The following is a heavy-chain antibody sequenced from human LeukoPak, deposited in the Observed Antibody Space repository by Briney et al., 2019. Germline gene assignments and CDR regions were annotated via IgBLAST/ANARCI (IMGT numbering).Heavy chain of an antibody. CDR1: GGSISSYY. Sequence: PSETLSLTCTVSGGSISSYYWSWIRQPPGKGLEWIGYIYYSGSTNYNPSLKSRLTISVDTSKNQFSLNLSSVTAADTAVYYCVRAHSSSGWYLDYWGQGTLVTVSS. V-gene: IGHV4-59*01. CDR2: IYYSGST. CDR3: VRAHSSSGWYLDY. D-gene: IGHD6-19*01. J-gene: IGHJ4*02.